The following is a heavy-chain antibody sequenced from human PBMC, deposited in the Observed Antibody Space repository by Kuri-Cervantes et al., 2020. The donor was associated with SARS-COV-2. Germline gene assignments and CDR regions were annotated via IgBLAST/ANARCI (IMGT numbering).Heavy chain of an antibody. CDR3: AGEWSRYYDSGGYYYAKADVFDI. CDR2: ISYDGSNK. V-gene: IGHV3-30-3*01. Sequence: GESLKISCAASGFTFSTYAMHWVRQAPGKGLEWVAVISYDGSNKYYADSVKGRFTISRDNAKNTLYLQMNSLRAEDTAVYYCAGEWSRYYDSGGYYYAKADVFDIWGQGTMVTVSS. J-gene: IGHJ3*02. D-gene: IGHD3-22*01. CDR1: GFTFSTYA.